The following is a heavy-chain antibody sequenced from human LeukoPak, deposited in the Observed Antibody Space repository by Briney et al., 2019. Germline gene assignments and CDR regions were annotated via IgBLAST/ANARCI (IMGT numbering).Heavy chain of an antibody. J-gene: IGHJ6*03. Sequence: SETLSLTCTVSGASISSSFRTWIRQSPGKGLEWLAYIYYTGSTNLNPSLKSRLTISVDTSKNQFSLRLSSVTAADTAIYYCARDIRVSSSWIAYYYYMDVWGKGTTVTISS. CDR3: ARDIRVSSSWIAYYYYMDV. CDR2: IYYTGST. V-gene: IGHV4-59*01. CDR1: GASISSSF. D-gene: IGHD6-13*01.